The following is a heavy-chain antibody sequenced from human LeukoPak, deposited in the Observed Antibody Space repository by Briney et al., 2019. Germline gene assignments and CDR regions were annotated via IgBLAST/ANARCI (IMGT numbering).Heavy chain of an antibody. CDR2: IYSGGRTEYA. J-gene: IGHJ1*01. CDR3: ARSRVSSGWYPFQH. D-gene: IGHD6-19*01. CDR1: GFSVSSNY. V-gene: IGHV3-53*01. Sequence: GGSLRLSCAASGFSVSSNYMSWVRQAPGKGLEWVAVIYSGGRTEYAEYADSVKGRFTISRDKSKNTLYLQTNSLRAEDTAVYYCARSRVSSGWYPFQHWGQGTLVTVSS.